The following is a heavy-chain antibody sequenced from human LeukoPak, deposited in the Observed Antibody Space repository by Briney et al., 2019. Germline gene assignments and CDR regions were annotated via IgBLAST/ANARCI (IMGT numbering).Heavy chain of an antibody. D-gene: IGHD5-12*01. J-gene: IGHJ4*02. CDR2: IYPGDSET. CDR1: GYTFTSYW. CDR3: TRQDSDYTLDY. V-gene: IGHV5-51*01. Sequence: GESLKISCKGSGYTFTSYWIGWVRQMPGKGLEWMGIIYPGDSETRYSPSFQGQATIPADKSIRTAYLQWSRLKASDTAMYFCTRQDSDYTLDYWGQGTLVTVSS.